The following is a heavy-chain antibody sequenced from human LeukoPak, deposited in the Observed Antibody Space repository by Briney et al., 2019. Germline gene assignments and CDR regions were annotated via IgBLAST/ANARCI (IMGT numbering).Heavy chain of an antibody. Sequence: GGSLRLSCAASGFTFSSYAMSWVRQAPGKGLEGVSAISGSGGSTYYADSVKGRFTISRDNSKNTLYLQMNSLRAEDTAVYYCAKGLLTMTYPLNDYWGQGTLVTVSS. V-gene: IGHV3-23*01. CDR2: ISGSGGST. J-gene: IGHJ4*02. CDR1: GFTFSSYA. D-gene: IGHD3-22*01. CDR3: AKGLLTMTYPLNDY.